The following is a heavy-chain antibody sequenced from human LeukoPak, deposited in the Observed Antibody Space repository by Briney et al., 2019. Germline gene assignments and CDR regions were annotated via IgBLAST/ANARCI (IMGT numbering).Heavy chain of an antibody. CDR1: GFTFDDYA. Sequence: PGGSLRLSCAASGFTFDDYAMHWVRQAPGKGLEWVSGISWNSGSIGYADSVKGRFTISRDNAKNSQYLQMNSLRAEDTAVYYCARSLSPYHDYDAFDIWGQGTMVTVSS. V-gene: IGHV3-9*01. CDR3: ARSLSPYHDYDAFDI. CDR2: ISWNSGSI. D-gene: IGHD4-17*01. J-gene: IGHJ3*02.